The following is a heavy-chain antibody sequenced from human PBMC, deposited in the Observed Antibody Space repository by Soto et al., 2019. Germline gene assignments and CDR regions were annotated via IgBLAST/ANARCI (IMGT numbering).Heavy chain of an antibody. CDR1: DGSVSSGSYY. CDR3: ARDSVAVFDS. D-gene: IGHD2-15*01. J-gene: IGHJ4*02. CDR2: IYSSGST. Sequence: SETLSLTCTVPDGSVSSGSYYWSWIRQPPGKGLEWIGYIYSSGSTLYNPSLKSRVIISVDTSMNQFSLKLSSVTAADTAVYYCARDSVAVFDSWGQGTLVTVSS. V-gene: IGHV4-61*01.